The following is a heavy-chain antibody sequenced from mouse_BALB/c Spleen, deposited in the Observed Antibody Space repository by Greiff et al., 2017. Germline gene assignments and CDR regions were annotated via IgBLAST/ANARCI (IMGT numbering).Heavy chain of an antibody. V-gene: IGHV2-6-7*01. J-gene: IGHJ4*01. CDR3: ARSYYDGYSDYYAMDY. D-gene: IGHD2-3*01. CDR2: IWGDGST. CDR1: GFSLTGYG. Sequence: VKLQESGPGLVAPSQSLSITCTVSGFSLTGYGVNWVRQPPGKGLEWLGMIWGDGSTDYNSALKSRLSISKDNSKSQVFLKMNSLQTDDTARYYCARSYYDGYSDYYAMDYWGQGTSVTVSS.